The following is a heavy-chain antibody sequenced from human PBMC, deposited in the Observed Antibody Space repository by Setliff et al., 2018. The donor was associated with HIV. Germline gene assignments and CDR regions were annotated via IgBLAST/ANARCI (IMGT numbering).Heavy chain of an antibody. D-gene: IGHD3-22*01. Sequence: ASVKVSCKASGYTFTSYGISWVRQAPGQGLEWMGWISAYNGNTNYAQKLQGRVTMTTDTYTSTAYMELRSLRSDDTAVYYCARAGSYDSIGYYYRPFAFDIWGQGTMVTV. CDR1: GYTFTSYG. CDR2: ISAYNGNT. J-gene: IGHJ3*02. CDR3: ARAGSYDSIGYYYRPFAFDI. V-gene: IGHV1-18*01.